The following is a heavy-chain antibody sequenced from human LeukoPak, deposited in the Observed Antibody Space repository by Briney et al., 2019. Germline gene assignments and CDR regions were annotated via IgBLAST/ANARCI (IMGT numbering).Heavy chain of an antibody. Sequence: GGSLRLSCAASGFTFSSYAMHWVRQAPGKGLEWVAVISYDGSNKHYADSVKGRFIISRDNSKNTLYLQMNSLRAEDTAVYYCARASGSYAGRGYYFDYWGQGTLVTVSS. D-gene: IGHD1-26*01. CDR3: ARASGSYAGRGYYFDY. CDR2: ISYDGSNK. CDR1: GFTFSSYA. V-gene: IGHV3-30-3*01. J-gene: IGHJ4*02.